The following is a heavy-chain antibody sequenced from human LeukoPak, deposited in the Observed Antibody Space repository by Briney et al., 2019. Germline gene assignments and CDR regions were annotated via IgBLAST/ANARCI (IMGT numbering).Heavy chain of an antibody. J-gene: IGHJ4*02. V-gene: IGHV3-21*04. CDR3: VRGCGRASCPYYLDF. CDR2: ISSSSSYI. Sequence: PGGSLRLSCAVSGFTFSSYSMNWVRQAPGKGLEWVSSISSSSSYIYYADSVKGRFTISRDNAKNSLYLQMNSLRAEDTAVYYCVRGCGRASCPYYLDFWGQGTLVTVFS. D-gene: IGHD2-21*01. CDR1: GFTFSSYS.